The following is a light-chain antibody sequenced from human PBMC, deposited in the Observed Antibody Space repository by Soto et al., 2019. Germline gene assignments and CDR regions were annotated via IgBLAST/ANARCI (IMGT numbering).Light chain of an antibody. V-gene: IGLV2-11*01. CDR1: SSDVGGHKY. CDR2: DVS. Sequence: QSVLTPARSVSGSPGQSVTISCTGTSSDVGGHKYVSWYPHHPGKAPKLMIYDVSKRPSGVHDRFSGSKSGNTASLTISGLQAEDEADYHCCSYAGSNTYVFGTGTKVTV. J-gene: IGLJ1*01. CDR3: CSYAGSNTYV.